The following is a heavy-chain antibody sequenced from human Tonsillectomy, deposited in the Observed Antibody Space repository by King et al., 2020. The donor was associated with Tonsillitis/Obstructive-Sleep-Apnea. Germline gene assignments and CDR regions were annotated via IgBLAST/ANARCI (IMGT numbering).Heavy chain of an antibody. V-gene: IGHV5-51*01. J-gene: IGHJ4*02. D-gene: IGHD3-9*01. CDR2: IYPGDSDT. CDR1: GYSFTSYW. CDR3: ARGGTRHYDILTGSYVVGSVEPNY. Sequence: VQLVESGAEVKKPGESLKISCKGSGYSFTSYWIGWVRQMPGKGLEWMGIIYPGDSDTRYSPSFQGQVTISADKSISTAYLQWRRLKASDTAMYYCARGGTRHYDILTGSYVVGSVEPNYWGQGTLVTVSS.